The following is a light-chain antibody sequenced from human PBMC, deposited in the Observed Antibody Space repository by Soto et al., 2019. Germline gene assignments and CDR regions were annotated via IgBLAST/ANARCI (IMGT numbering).Light chain of an antibody. CDR1: QGIRND. J-gene: IGKJ1*01. CDR2: AAS. V-gene: IGKV1-17*01. CDR3: QHYNTYPWT. Sequence: IRLTQSPSSLSSSVADIFTITCRASQGIRNDLAWYQQKPGKAPKLLIYAASTLQSGVPSRFSGSGSGTEFTLTISSLQPGDFATYYCQHYNTYPWTFGHGTKVDI.